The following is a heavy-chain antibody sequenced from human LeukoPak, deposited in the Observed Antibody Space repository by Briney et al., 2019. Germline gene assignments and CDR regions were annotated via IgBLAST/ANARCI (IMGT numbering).Heavy chain of an antibody. D-gene: IGHD2-15*01. Sequence: SETLSLTCTVSGGSFSIYYWSWIRQPAGKGLEWIGRIYTNGSTNYIPSLKSRVTISVDTSKNQFSLKLSSVTAADTAVYYCARVLGYCSGGSCYGYFDYWGQGTLVTVSS. CDR2: IYTNGST. V-gene: IGHV4-4*07. CDR3: ARVLGYCSGGSCYGYFDY. J-gene: IGHJ4*02. CDR1: GGSFSIYY.